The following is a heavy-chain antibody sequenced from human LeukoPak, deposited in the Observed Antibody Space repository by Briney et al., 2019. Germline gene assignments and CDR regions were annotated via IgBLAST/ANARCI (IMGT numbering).Heavy chain of an antibody. Sequence: ASVKVSCKVSGYTLTELSMHWVRQAPGKGLEWMGGFDPEDGETIYAQKFQGRVTITADKSTSTAYMELSSLRSGDTAVYYCARGGSYYGSGSSFDYWGQGTLVTVSS. CDR2: FDPEDGET. CDR3: ARGGSYYGSGSSFDY. J-gene: IGHJ4*02. CDR1: GYTLTELS. V-gene: IGHV1-24*01. D-gene: IGHD3-10*01.